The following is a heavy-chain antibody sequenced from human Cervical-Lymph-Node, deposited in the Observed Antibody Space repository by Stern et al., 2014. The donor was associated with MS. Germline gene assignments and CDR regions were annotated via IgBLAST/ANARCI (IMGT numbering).Heavy chain of an antibody. V-gene: IGHV4-39*01. CDR3: ARGVTAVTNYVPNWCFDL. D-gene: IGHD4-11*01. Sequence: QLQLQESGPGLVKPSETLSLTCTVSGGSITNRDYWGWIRQPPGKGLEWIGSVYYSGITYYRPSLKSRAAISIDTSKKQFFLRLNSVTATDTAVYFCARGVTAVTNYVPNWCFDLWGRGTLVTVSS. J-gene: IGHJ2*01. CDR1: GGSITNRDY. CDR2: VYYSGIT.